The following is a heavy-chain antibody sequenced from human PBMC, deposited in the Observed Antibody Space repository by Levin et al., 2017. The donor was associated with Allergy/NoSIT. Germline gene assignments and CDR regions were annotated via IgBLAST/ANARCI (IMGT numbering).Heavy chain of an antibody. Sequence: GESLKISCAASGFTFSSSAMSWVRQAPGKGLEWVSAISGSGDSTYNADSVKGRFTISRDNSKNTLYLQMNSLRAEDTAVYYCAKVGCSRTSCYTGTVRGTNGYFDLWGRGALVTVSS. CDR2: ISGSGDST. CDR3: AKVGCSRTSCYTGTVRGTNGYFDL. CDR1: GFTFSSSA. D-gene: IGHD2-2*02. J-gene: IGHJ2*01. V-gene: IGHV3-23*01.